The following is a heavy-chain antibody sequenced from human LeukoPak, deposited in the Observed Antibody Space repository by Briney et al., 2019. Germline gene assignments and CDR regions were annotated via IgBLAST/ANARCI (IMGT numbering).Heavy chain of an antibody. J-gene: IGHJ6*03. Sequence: ASVKVSCKASGYTFTGYYMHWVRQAPGQGLEWMGWINPNSGGTNYAQKFQGRVTMARDTSISTAYMELSRLRSDDTAVYYCARDWNYAKGVQYYYYMDVWGKGTTVTVSS. CDR1: GYTFTGYY. CDR2: INPNSGGT. CDR3: ARDWNYAKGVQYYYYMDV. V-gene: IGHV1-2*02. D-gene: IGHD1-7*01.